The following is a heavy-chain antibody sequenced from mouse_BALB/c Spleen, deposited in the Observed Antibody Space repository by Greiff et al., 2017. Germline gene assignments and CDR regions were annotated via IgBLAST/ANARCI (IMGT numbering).Heavy chain of an antibody. CDR3: ARDYGNYEAMDY. J-gene: IGHJ4*01. CDR2: IYPGSGNT. D-gene: IGHD2-1*01. V-gene: IGHV1-84*02. CDR1: GYTFTDYY. Sequence: VQRVESGPELVKPGASVKISCKASGYTFTDYYINWVKQKPGQGLEWIGWIYPGSGNTKYNEKFKGKATLTVDTSSSTAYMQLSSLTSEDTAVYFCARDYGNYEAMDYWGQGTSVTVSS.